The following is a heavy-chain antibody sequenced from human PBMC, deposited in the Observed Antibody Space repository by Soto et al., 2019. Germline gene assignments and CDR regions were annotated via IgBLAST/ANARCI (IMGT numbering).Heavy chain of an antibody. V-gene: IGHV3-43D*04. Sequence: GGSLRLSCAASGFTFDDYAMHWVRQAPGKGLEWVSLISWDGGSTYYADSVKGRFTISRDNSKNSLYLQMNSLRAEDTALYYCAKDIWETFYCNNGVCYGGMDVWGQGTTVTVSS. J-gene: IGHJ6*02. D-gene: IGHD2-8*01. CDR3: AKDIWETFYCNNGVCYGGMDV. CDR2: ISWDGGST. CDR1: GFTFDDYA.